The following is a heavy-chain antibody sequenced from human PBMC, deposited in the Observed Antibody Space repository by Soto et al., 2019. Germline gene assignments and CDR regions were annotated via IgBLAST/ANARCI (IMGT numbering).Heavy chain of an antibody. V-gene: IGHV3-30-3*01. Sequence: TGGSLRLSCAASGFTLSSYAMHWVRQAPGKGLEWVAVISYDGSNKYYADSVKGRFTISRDNSKNTLDLQMNSLGAEDTAVFYCARDSFPTTTKGHGVYLYYGVDVWGQGTTVTVSS. J-gene: IGHJ6*02. CDR1: GFTLSSYA. CDR3: ARDSFPTTTKGHGVYLYYGVDV. CDR2: ISYDGSNK. D-gene: IGHD4-4*01.